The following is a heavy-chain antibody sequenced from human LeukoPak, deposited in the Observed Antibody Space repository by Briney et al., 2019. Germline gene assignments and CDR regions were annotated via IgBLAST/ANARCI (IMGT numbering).Heavy chain of an antibody. CDR1: GFTFSSYS. J-gene: IGHJ6*03. Sequence: GGSLRPSCAASGFTFSSYSMNWVRQAPGKGLEWVSSISSSSNYIYYADSVKGRFTISRDNAKNSLYLQMNSLRAEDTAVYYCARNRDYGSGSYHYYYYMDVWGKGTTVTVSS. CDR2: ISSSSNYI. D-gene: IGHD3-10*01. CDR3: ARNRDYGSGSYHYYYYMDV. V-gene: IGHV3-21*01.